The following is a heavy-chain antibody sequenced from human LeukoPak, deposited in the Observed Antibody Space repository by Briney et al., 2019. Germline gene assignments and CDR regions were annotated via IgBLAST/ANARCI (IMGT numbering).Heavy chain of an antibody. Sequence: GGSLRLSCAASGFTFSSYSMNWVRQAPGKGLGWVSSISSSSSYIYYADSVKGRFTISRDNSKNTLYLQMNSLRAEDTAVYYCARGGLRYFDWLPRGIFDYWGQGTLVTVSS. CDR2: ISSSSSYI. V-gene: IGHV3-21*01. CDR1: GFTFSSYS. CDR3: ARGGLRYFDWLPRGIFDY. J-gene: IGHJ4*02. D-gene: IGHD3-9*01.